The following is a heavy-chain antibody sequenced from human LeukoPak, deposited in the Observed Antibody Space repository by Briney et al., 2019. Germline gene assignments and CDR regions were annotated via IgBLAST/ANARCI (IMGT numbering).Heavy chain of an antibody. V-gene: IGHV4-61*02. Sequence: PSETLSLTCTVSGGSISSGSYYWSWIRQPAGKGLEWIGRIYTSGSTNYNPSLKSRVTISVDTSKNQFSLKLSSVTAADTAVYYCATITGGYFDWLSLGYWGQGTLVTVSS. D-gene: IGHD3-9*01. CDR1: GGSISSGSYY. CDR2: IYTSGST. J-gene: IGHJ4*02. CDR3: ATITGGYFDWLSLGY.